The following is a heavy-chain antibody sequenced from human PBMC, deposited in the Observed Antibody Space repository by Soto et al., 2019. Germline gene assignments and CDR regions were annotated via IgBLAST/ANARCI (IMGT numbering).Heavy chain of an antibody. CDR2: INHSGST. CDR1: GGSFSGYY. CDR3: AYARNWGDAFDI. V-gene: IGHV4-34*01. J-gene: IGHJ3*02. D-gene: IGHD7-27*01. Sequence: SETLSLTCAVYGGSFSGYYWSWIRQPPGKGLEWIGEINHSGSTNYNPSLKSRVTISVDTSKNQFSLKLSSVTAADTAVYYCAYARNWGDAFDIWGQGTMVTVSS.